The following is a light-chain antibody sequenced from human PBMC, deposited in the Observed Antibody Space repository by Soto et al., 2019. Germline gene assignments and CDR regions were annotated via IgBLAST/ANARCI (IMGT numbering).Light chain of an antibody. CDR3: CSYAGSYTFV. CDR2: GVS. J-gene: IGLJ1*01. Sequence: QSALTQPRSVSGSPGQSVTISCTGTSSDVGGYIYASWYQQHPGKAPKLMIYGVSKRPSGVPDRFSGSKSGNTASLTISGLQAEDEADYYCCSYAGSYTFVFGSGTKVTV. V-gene: IGLV2-11*01. CDR1: SSDVGGYIY.